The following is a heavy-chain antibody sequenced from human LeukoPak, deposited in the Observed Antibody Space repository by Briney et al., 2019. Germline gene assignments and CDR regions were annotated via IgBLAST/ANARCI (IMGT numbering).Heavy chain of an antibody. Sequence: PGGSLRLSCVASGFTVSNKYMSWVRQAPGKGLEWVSAISGSGGSTYYADSVKGRFTISRDNSKNTLYLQMNSLRAEDTAVYYCAKDQRYFDWLRAFDYWGQGTLVTVSS. D-gene: IGHD3-9*01. J-gene: IGHJ4*02. CDR1: GFTVSNKY. V-gene: IGHV3-23*01. CDR2: ISGSGGST. CDR3: AKDQRYFDWLRAFDY.